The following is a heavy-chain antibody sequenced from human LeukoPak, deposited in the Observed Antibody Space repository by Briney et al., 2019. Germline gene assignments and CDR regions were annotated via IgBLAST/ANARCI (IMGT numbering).Heavy chain of an antibody. CDR2: INPNSGGT. CDR3: AAGPGFAAGTGGVFDY. Sequence: ASVKVSCKASGYTFTGYYMHWVRQAPGQGLEWMGWINPNSGGTNYAQKFQGRVTMTRDTSISTAYMELSRLRSDDTAVYYCAAGPGFAAGTGGVFDYWGQGTLVTVSP. V-gene: IGHV1-2*02. J-gene: IGHJ4*02. CDR1: GYTFTGYY. D-gene: IGHD6-13*01.